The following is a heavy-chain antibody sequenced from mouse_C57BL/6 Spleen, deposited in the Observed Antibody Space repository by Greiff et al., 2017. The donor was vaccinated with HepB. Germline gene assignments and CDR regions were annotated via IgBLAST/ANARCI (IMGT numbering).Heavy chain of an antibody. Sequence: QVQLQQSGAELVRPGTSVKVSCKASGYAFTNYLIEWVKQRPGQGLEWIGVINPGSGGTNYNEKFKGKATLTADKSSSTAYMQLSSLTSEDSAVYFCARGSGIYYGAYWGQGTLVTVSA. CDR3: ARGSGIYYGAY. V-gene: IGHV1-54*01. CDR2: INPGSGGT. D-gene: IGHD2-1*01. CDR1: GYAFTNYL. J-gene: IGHJ3*01.